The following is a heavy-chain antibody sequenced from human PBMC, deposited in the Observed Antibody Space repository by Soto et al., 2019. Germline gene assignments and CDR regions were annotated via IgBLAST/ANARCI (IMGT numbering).Heavy chain of an antibody. CDR2: LSWNSGTI. D-gene: IGHD6-19*01. Sequence: EVQLVESGGGLVQPGKSLRLSCAASGFTFDDYAMHWVRQVPGKGLEWVSGLSWNSGTIDYADSVKGRFTISRDNAKNSLHLQMNSLKPEDTAFYYCAKAASSGWYDSLDYWGQGTLVTVSS. CDR1: GFTFDDYA. V-gene: IGHV3-9*01. J-gene: IGHJ4*02. CDR3: AKAASSGWYDSLDY.